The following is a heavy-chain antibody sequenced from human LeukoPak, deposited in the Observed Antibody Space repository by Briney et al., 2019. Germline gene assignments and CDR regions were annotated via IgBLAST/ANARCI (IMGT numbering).Heavy chain of an antibody. Sequence: GGSLRLSCAASGFTFNNHAMSWVRQAPGKGLEWVSGINGNGASTYYSDSVKGRFTISRDNSKNTLYLQMSSLRAEDTAIYYCAKDQGYSYYYLVYWGQGTLVTVSS. V-gene: IGHV3-23*01. CDR3: AKDQGYSYYYLVY. J-gene: IGHJ4*02. D-gene: IGHD5-18*01. CDR2: INGNGAST. CDR1: GFTFNNHA.